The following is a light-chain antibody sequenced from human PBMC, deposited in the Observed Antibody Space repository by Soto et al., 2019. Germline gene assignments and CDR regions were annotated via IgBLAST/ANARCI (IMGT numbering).Light chain of an antibody. CDR2: WAS. Sequence: DIVMTQSPDSLSVSLGERATINCRSSQTVLHSSNNKNYLAWYQQKPGQPPKLLIYWASTRESGVPDRFSGSGSGTDFTLTISSLQREDFATYYCQQSHITQYSFGQGTKVDIK. CDR3: QQSHITQYS. J-gene: IGKJ2*03. V-gene: IGKV4-1*01. CDR1: QTVLHSSNNKNY.